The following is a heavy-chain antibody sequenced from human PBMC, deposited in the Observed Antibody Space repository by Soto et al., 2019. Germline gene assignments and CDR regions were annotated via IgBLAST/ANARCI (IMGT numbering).Heavy chain of an antibody. CDR1: GITFMSYS. D-gene: IGHD2-15*01. CDR2: ITSDSSDI. V-gene: IGHV3-21*01. CDR3: ATTYCSGGYCFSSEY. Sequence: GGSLRLSCGASGITFMSYSMSWVRQAPGKGLEWVASITSDSSDIYYEDSVKGRFTISRDNGENSLYLQMTSLGAEDTGVYYCATTYCSGGYCFSSEYWGQGVLVTVSS. J-gene: IGHJ4*02.